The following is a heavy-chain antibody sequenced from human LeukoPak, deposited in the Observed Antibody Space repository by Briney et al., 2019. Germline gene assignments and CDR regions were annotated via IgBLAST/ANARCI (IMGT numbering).Heavy chain of an antibody. J-gene: IGHJ4*02. CDR2: INSDGSTT. V-gene: IGHV3-74*01. D-gene: IGHD5-18*01. Sequence: GGSLRLSCAASGFTFSSYWMHWVRQAPGKGLVWVSRINSDGSTTDYADSVKGRFTISRDNAKNTLYLQMNSLRAEDTAVYYCASNTAMVNGGYWGQGTLVTVSS. CDR3: ASNTAMVNGGY. CDR1: GFTFSSYW.